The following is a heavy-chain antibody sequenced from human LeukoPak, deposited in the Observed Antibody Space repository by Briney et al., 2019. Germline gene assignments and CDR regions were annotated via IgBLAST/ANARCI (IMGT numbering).Heavy chain of an antibody. CDR2: IRYDGSNK. CDR3: AKEKISYTSSSGQGY. J-gene: IGHJ4*02. V-gene: IGHV3-30*02. Sequence: GSLRLSCAASGFTFSSYGMHWVRQAPGKGLEWVAFIRYDGSNKDYADSVKGRFTISRDNSKNTLYLQMDSLRAEDTAVYYCAKEKISYTSSSGQGYWGQGTLVTVSS. CDR1: GFTFSSYG. D-gene: IGHD6-6*01.